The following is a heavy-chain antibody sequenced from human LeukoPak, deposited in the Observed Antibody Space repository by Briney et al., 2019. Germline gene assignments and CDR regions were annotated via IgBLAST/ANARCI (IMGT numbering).Heavy chain of an antibody. D-gene: IGHD3-22*01. V-gene: IGHV3-30*04. CDR2: ISYDGTTK. Sequence: GESLSLSCSASGFTFSSYAMHWVRQAPGKGLEWVATISYDGTTKYHADSVKGRFTISRDNSKNTLYLQMSSLRAEDTAVYYCARVRDYYHSSTYYFDYWGQGTLVTVSS. J-gene: IGHJ4*02. CDR3: ARVRDYYHSSTYYFDY. CDR1: GFTFSSYA.